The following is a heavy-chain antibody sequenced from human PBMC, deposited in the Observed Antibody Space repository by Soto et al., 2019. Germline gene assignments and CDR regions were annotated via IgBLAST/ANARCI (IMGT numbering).Heavy chain of an antibody. CDR3: AAAALVLSGSVDWFDP. CDR1: GGTFSSYA. D-gene: IGHD2-15*01. Sequence: QVQLVQSGAEVKKPGSSVKVSCKASGGTFSSYAISWVRHAPGQGLEWMGGIIPIFGTANYAQKFQGRVTITADEATSTAYMELSSLRSEDTAMYYCAAAALVLSGSVDWFDPWGQGTLVTVSS. J-gene: IGHJ5*02. CDR2: IIPIFGTA. V-gene: IGHV1-69*01.